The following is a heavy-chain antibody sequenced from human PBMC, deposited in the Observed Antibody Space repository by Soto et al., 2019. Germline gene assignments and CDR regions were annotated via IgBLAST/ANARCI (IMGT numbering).Heavy chain of an antibody. D-gene: IGHD3-10*01. Sequence: PSETLSLTCTVSGGSISSGGYYWSWIRQHPGKGLEWIGYIYYSGSTYYNPSLKSRVTISVDTSKNQFSLKLSSVTAADTAVYYCARGGFAVLWFGELYWFDPWGQGTLVTVSS. CDR3: ARGGFAVLWFGELYWFDP. CDR1: GGSISSGGYY. J-gene: IGHJ5*02. CDR2: IYYSGST. V-gene: IGHV4-31*03.